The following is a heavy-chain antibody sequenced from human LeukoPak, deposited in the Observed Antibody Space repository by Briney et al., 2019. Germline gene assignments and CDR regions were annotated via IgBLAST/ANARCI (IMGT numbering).Heavy chain of an antibody. Sequence: ASVKVSCKTSGYIFTPHHIHWMRQAPGQGLELLGWVSAANNPEYSQKFQGRVVITRDASATTSYLELNSLRSEDTAVYYCTMSVEMPPIPSFDYWGQGTLVTVSS. CDR3: TMSVEMPPIPSFDY. D-gene: IGHD5-24*01. J-gene: IGHJ4*02. V-gene: IGHV1-3*01. CDR1: GYIFTPHH. CDR2: VSAANNP.